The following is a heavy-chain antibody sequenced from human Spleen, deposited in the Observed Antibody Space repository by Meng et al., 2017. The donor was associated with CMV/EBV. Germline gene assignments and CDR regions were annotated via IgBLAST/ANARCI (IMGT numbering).Heavy chain of an antibody. V-gene: IGHV1-46*01. CDR1: GYTFTSYC. CDR3: ARDGLRGFFDY. CDR2: INPSGGST. D-gene: IGHD4-17*01. J-gene: IGHJ4*02. Sequence: SCTAPGYTFTSYCMHWVRQAPGQGLKWMGIINPSGGSTSYAQKFQGRVTMTRDTSTSTVYMELSSLRSEDTAVYYCARDGLRGFFDYWGQGTLVTVSS.